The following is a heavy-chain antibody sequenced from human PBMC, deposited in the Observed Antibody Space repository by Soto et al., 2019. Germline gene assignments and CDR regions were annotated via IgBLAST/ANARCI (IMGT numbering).Heavy chain of an antibody. CDR1: GDSVSSNSAA. V-gene: IGHV6-1*01. D-gene: IGHD6-19*01. CDR2: TYYRSKWYN. J-gene: IGHJ4*02. Sequence: SQTLSLTCAISGDSVSSNSAAWNWIRQSPSRGLEWLGRTYYRSKWYNDYAVSVKSRITINPDTSKNQFSLQLNSVTPEDTAVYYCARWDSSGWYSGRYFDYWGQGTLVTVSS. CDR3: ARWDSSGWYSGRYFDY.